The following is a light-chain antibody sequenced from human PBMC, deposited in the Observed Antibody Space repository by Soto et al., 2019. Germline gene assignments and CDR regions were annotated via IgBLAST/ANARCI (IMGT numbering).Light chain of an antibody. J-gene: IGKJ2*01. CDR3: QQSHSTPYT. CDR2: IAS. V-gene: IGKV1-39*01. CDR1: QSISNY. Sequence: DIQMTQFPSPLSASVGDSVTISCRASQSISNYLNWYQQKPGQAPNLQIYIASKFHRGVPSRFSGRGSRTDFTITISSLQPEDFATYYCQQSHSTPYTFGQGTKVYIK.